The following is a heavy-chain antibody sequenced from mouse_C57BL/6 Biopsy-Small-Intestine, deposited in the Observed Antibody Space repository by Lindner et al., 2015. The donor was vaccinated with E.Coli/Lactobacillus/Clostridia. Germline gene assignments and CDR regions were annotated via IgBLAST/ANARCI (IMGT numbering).Heavy chain of an antibody. J-gene: IGHJ2*01. D-gene: IGHD2-1*01. CDR1: GYTFTSYG. Sequence: VQLQESGAELARPGASVKLSCKASGYTFTSYGISWVKQRTGQGLEWIGEIYPRSGNTYYNEKFKGKATLTADKSSSTAYMELRSLTSEDSAVYFCARRGNYVENFDYWGQGITLTVSS. CDR3: ARRGNYVENFDY. CDR2: IYPRSGNT. V-gene: IGHV1-81*01.